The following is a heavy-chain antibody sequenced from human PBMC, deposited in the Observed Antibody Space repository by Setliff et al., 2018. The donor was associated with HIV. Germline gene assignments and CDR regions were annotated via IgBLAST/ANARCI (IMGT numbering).Heavy chain of an antibody. CDR3: AWMSISASVYFDY. CDR2: IYYYSGST. V-gene: IGHV4-39*01. D-gene: IGHD6-25*01. J-gene: IGHJ4*02. CDR1: GGSISSRSYY. Sequence: SETLSLTCTVSGGSISSRSYYWGWIRQPPGKGLEWIGYIYYYSGSTYYNPSLKSRVTISVDTSKNQFSLKLNSVTAADTAVYFCAWMSISASVYFDYWGQGSQVTVSS.